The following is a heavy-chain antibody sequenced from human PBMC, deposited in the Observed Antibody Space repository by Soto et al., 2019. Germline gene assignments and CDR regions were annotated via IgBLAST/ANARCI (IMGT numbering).Heavy chain of an antibody. J-gene: IGHJ3*02. CDR3: ARDRSGLDAFDI. Sequence: ASVKVSCKASGYTFTSYGISWVRQAPGRGLEWMGWISAYNGNTNYAQKLQGRVTMTTDTSTSTAYMELSSLRSEDTAVYYCARDRSGLDAFDIWGQGTMVTVSS. D-gene: IGHD6-19*01. CDR2: ISAYNGNT. V-gene: IGHV1-18*04. CDR1: GYTFTSYG.